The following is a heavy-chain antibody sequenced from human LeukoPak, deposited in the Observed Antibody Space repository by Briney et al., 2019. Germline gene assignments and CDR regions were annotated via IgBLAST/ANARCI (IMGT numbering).Heavy chain of an antibody. CDR3: ARDFYNYDSSGDYALPGGY. D-gene: IGHD3-22*01. V-gene: IGHV1-46*03. CDR2: INPSGGST. J-gene: IGHJ4*02. CDR1: GYTFTSYY. Sequence: ASVKVSCKASGYTFTSYYMHWVRQARGQGLEWMGIINPSGGSTSYAQKFQGRVTMTRDTSTSTVYMELSSLRSEDTAVYYCARDFYNYDSSGDYALPGGYWRQGTLVTVSS.